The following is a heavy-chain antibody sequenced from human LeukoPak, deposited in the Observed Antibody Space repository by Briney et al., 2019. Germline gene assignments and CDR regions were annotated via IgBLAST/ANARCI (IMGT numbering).Heavy chain of an antibody. J-gene: IGHJ3*02. D-gene: IGHD1-26*01. V-gene: IGHV1-18*01. CDR2: ISAYNGNT. Sequence: ASVKVSCKASGYTFTSYGISWVRQAPGQGLEWMGWISAYNGNTNYAQKLQGRVTMTTDTSTGTAYMELRGLRSDDTAVYYCARVGGGSYSDAFDIWGQGTMVTVSS. CDR3: ARVGGGSYSDAFDI. CDR1: GYTFTSYG.